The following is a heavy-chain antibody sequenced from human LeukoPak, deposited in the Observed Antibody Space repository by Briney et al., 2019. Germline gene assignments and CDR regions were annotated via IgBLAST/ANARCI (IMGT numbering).Heavy chain of an antibody. J-gene: IGHJ5*02. CDR1: GFTFSSYA. V-gene: IGHV3-23*01. CDR2: ISGSGGST. D-gene: IGHD3-3*01. CDR3: AKAFWSGYFGLNWFDP. Sequence: PGGSLRLSCAASGFTFSSYAVSWVRQAPGKGLEWVSAISGSGGSTYYADSVKGRFTISRDNSKNTLYVQMNSLRAEDTAVYYCAKAFWSGYFGLNWFDPWGQGTLVTVSS.